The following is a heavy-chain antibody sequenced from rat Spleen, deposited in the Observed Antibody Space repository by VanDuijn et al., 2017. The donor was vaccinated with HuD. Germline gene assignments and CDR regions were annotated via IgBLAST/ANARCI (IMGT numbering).Heavy chain of an antibody. J-gene: IGHJ3*01. D-gene: IGHD1-5*01. CDR1: GFSLSSNG. Sequence: QVQLKESGPGLVQPSQTLSLTCTVSGFSLSSNGVSWVRQPPGKGLEWIAAISSGGDTYYSSALKSRLSISRDTSKNQVFLRMNNRQTDDTASYFCSRDEYWDNWGFSYWGQGTLVTVSS. CDR3: SRDEYWDNWGFSY. CDR2: ISSGGDT. V-gene: IGHV2S12*01.